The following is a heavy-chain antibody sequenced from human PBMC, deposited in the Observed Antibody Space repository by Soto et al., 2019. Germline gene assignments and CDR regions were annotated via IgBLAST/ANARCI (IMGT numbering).Heavy chain of an antibody. CDR2: IIPIFGTA. D-gene: IGHD3-22*01. CDR3: ARVPTDSSGYYKYYFEY. CDR1: GGTFSSYA. J-gene: IGHJ4*02. V-gene: IGHV1-69*05. Sequence: SVKGSCKGSGGTFSSYAIGWVRQAPGQGLEWMGGIIPIFGTANYAQRVQGRVTMTTDTSASTAYMELRSLRSDDTAVYYCARVPTDSSGYYKYYFEYWGQGTLVTVS.